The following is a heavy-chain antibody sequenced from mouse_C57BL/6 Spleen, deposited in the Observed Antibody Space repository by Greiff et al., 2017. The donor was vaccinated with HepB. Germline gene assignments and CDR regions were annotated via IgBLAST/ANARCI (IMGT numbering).Heavy chain of an antibody. D-gene: IGHD1-1*01. CDR3: AREDIRSWYFDV. Sequence: QVQLQQSGPELVKPGASVKISCKASGYAFSSSWMNWVKQRPGKGLEWIGRIYPGDGDTNSNGKFKGKATLTADKSSSTAYMQLSRLTSEDSAVYFCAREDIRSWYFDVWGTGTTVTVSS. J-gene: IGHJ1*03. CDR2: IYPGDGDT. CDR1: GYAFSSSW. V-gene: IGHV1-82*01.